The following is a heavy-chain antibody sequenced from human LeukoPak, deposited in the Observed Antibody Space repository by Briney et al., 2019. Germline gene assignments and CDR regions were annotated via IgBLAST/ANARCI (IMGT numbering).Heavy chain of an antibody. D-gene: IGHD1-26*01. J-gene: IGHJ4*02. Sequence: GGSLRLSCAASGFTFSSYSMNWVRQAPGKGLEWVAFIRYDGSNKYYADSVKGRFTISRDNSKNTLYLQMNSLRAEDTAVYYCAKDLLGARGFDYWGQGTLVTVSS. CDR2: IRYDGSNK. V-gene: IGHV3-30*02. CDR3: AKDLLGARGFDY. CDR1: GFTFSSYS.